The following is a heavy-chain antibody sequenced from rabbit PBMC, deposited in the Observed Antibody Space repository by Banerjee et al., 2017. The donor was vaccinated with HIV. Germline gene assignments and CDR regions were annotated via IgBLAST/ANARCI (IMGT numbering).Heavy chain of an antibody. D-gene: IGHD8-1*01. V-gene: IGHV1S40*01. CDR2: IYGGSSGST. CDR1: GLDFNSYW. Sequence: QSLEESGGDLVKPGASLTLTCTASGLDFNSYWMSWVRQAPGKGLEWIACIYGGSSGSTYYASWAKGRFTISKTSSTTVTLQMTSLTAADTATYFCARRFGHAGGGYANLWGPGTLVTVS. J-gene: IGHJ4*01. CDR3: ARRFGHAGGGYANL.